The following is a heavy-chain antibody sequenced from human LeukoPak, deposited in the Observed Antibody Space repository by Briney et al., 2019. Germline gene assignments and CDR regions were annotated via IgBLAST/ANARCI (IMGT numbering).Heavy chain of an antibody. CDR2: INHSGST. D-gene: IGHD3-10*01. V-gene: IGHV4-34*01. CDR3: ARGYYYYGSGSFYDAFDI. Sequence: SETLSLTCAVYGGSFSGYYWSWIRQPPGKGLEWIGEINHSGSTNYNPSLKSRVTISVDTSKNQFSLKLSSVTAADTAVYYCARGYYYYGSGSFYDAFDIWGQGTMVTVSS. J-gene: IGHJ3*02. CDR1: GGSFSGYY.